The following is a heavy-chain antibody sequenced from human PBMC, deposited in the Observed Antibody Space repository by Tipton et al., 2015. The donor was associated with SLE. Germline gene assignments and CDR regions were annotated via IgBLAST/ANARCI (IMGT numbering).Heavy chain of an antibody. J-gene: IGHJ3*02. Sequence: GLVKPSETLSLTCTVSGGSISSYYCSWIRQPPGKGLEWIGYIYYSGSTNYNPSLKSRVTISVDTSKNQFSLKLSSVTAADTAVYYCARGRLHRPLYIWGQGTMVTVSS. CDR1: GGSISSYY. V-gene: IGHV4-59*01. CDR2: IYYSGST. D-gene: IGHD4-11*01. CDR3: ARGRLHRPLYI.